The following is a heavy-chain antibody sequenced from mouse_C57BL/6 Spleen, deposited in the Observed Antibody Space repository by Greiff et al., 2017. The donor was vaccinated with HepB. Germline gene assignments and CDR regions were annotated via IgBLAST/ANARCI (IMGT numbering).Heavy chain of an antibody. Sequence: QVQLQQSGPELVKPGASVKISCKASGYAFSSSWMNWVKQRPGKGLEWIGRIYPGDGDTNYNGKFKGKATLTADKSSSTAYMQLSSLTSEDSAVYFCANYGYLYFDYWGQGTTLTVSS. CDR2: IYPGDGDT. CDR3: ANYGYLYFDY. D-gene: IGHD2-2*01. CDR1: GYAFSSSW. V-gene: IGHV1-82*01. J-gene: IGHJ2*01.